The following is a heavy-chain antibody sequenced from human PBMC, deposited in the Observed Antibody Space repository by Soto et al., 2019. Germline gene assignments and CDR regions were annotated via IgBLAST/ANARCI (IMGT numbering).Heavy chain of an antibody. D-gene: IGHD6-13*01. CDR2: IYYSGST. J-gene: IGHJ3*02. CDR1: GGSISSFY. CDR3: ARYSSSPSRAFDI. Sequence: SETLSLTCTVSGGSISSFYWSWIRQPPGKGLEWIGYIYYSGSTNYNPSLKSRVTISVDTSKKQFSLKLSSVTAADTAVYYCARYSSSPSRAFDIWGQGAMVTVSS. V-gene: IGHV4-59*01.